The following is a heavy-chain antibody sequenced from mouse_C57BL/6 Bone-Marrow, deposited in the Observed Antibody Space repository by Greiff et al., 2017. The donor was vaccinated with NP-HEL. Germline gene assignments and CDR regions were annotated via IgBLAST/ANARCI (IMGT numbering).Heavy chain of an antibody. J-gene: IGHJ4*01. D-gene: IGHD1-1*01. V-gene: IGHV2-2*01. CDR2: IWSGGST. Sequence: QVQLKESGPGLVQPSQSLSITCTVSGFSLTSYGVHWVRQSPGKGLEWLGVIWSGGSTDYNEAFISRLSISKDNSKSQVFLKMNSLQADYPAIYYCVGYYYGCYYAMYYWGQGTSVTVSS. CDR1: GFSLTSYG. CDR3: VGYYYGCYYAMYY.